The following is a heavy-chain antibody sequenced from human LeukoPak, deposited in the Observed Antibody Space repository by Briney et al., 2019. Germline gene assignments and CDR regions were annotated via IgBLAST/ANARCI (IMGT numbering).Heavy chain of an antibody. V-gene: IGHV5-51*01. CDR1: GYSFTSYW. CDR2: IYPGDSDT. Sequence: GESLKISCKGSGYSFTSYWIGWVRQMPGKGLEWMGIIYPGDSDTRYSPSFQGQVTISADKSISTAYLQWSSLKASDTAMYYCASPIQYSSGWYEFDYWGQGALVTVSS. D-gene: IGHD6-19*01. CDR3: ASPIQYSSGWYEFDY. J-gene: IGHJ4*02.